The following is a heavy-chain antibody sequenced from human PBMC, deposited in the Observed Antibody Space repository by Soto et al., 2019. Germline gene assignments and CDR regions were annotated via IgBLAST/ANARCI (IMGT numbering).Heavy chain of an antibody. Sequence: ASVKVSCKASGYSFRNYGISWVRQAPGQGLEWMAWISGYGGDTKYARKFQGRVSMTADRATSTAYMELRSLRSDDTAVYYCGREEFCSDSSCYPAHYFHDGMDVWGQGTTVTVSS. D-gene: IGHD2-15*01. V-gene: IGHV1-18*04. J-gene: IGHJ6*02. CDR3: GREEFCSDSSCYPAHYFHDGMDV. CDR1: GYSFRNYG. CDR2: ISGYGGDT.